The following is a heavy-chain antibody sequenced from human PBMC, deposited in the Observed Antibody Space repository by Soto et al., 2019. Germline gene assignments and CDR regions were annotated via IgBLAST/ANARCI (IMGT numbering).Heavy chain of an antibody. J-gene: IGHJ4*02. CDR1: GFTFSNYA. V-gene: IGHV3-23*01. CDR2: ISATDGDT. Sequence: GGSLRLSCAASGFTFSNYAMSWVRQAPGEGLEWVSAISATDGDTYYADFVTGRFTISRDNSKNTLYLQMNSLSAEDTAVYYCAKEMSFGRPYDCWGQGALVTVSS. CDR3: AKEMSFGRPYDC. D-gene: IGHD1-26*01.